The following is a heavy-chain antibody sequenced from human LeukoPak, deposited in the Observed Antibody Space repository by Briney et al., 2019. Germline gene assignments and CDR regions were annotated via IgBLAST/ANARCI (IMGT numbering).Heavy chain of an antibody. Sequence: PSETLSLTCTVSGGSISSSGYYWGWIRQPPGKGLEWIGSMYYSGSTYHNPSLKSRVTISVDTSKNQFSLKLSSVTAADTAVYYCARDLSGINDYWGQGTLVTVSS. J-gene: IGHJ4*02. V-gene: IGHV4-39*07. CDR3: ARDLSGINDY. D-gene: IGHD2/OR15-2a*01. CDR1: GGSISSSGYY. CDR2: MYYSGST.